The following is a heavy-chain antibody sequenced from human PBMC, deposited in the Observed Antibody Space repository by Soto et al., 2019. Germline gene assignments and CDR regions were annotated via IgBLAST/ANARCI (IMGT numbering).Heavy chain of an antibody. J-gene: IGHJ4*02. D-gene: IGHD4-17*01. CDR1: GFTFSSYS. CDR2: ISSSSSYI. V-gene: IGHV3-21*01. CDR3: ARERSDYGDYIDY. Sequence: GGSLRLSCASSGFTFSSYSMNWVRQAPGKGLEWVSSISSSSSYIYYADSVKGRFTISRDNAKNSLYLQMNSLRAEDTAVYYCARERSDYGDYIDYWGQGTLVTVSS.